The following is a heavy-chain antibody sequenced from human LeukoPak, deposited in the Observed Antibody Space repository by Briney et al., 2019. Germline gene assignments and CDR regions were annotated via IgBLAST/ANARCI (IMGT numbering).Heavy chain of an antibody. CDR2: IYGGGST. D-gene: IGHD3-10*01. CDR1: GFTVSSNY. V-gene: IGHV3-66*01. Sequence: PGGSLRLSCAASGFTVSSNYMSRVRQAPGKGLEWVSVIYGGGSTYYADSVKGRFTISRDNSKNTLYLQMNSLRAEDTAVYYCARVLAMVRGVIDYWGQGTLVTVSS. J-gene: IGHJ4*02. CDR3: ARVLAMVRGVIDY.